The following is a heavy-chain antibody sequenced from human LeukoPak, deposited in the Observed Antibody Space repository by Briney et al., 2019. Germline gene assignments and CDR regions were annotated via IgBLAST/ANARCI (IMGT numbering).Heavy chain of an antibody. V-gene: IGHV3-48*03. CDR2: ISSSGSTI. Sequence: AGGSLRLSCAASGFSFSSYEMNWVRQAPGKGLEWVSYISSSGSTIYYADSVKGRFTISRDNAKNSLYLQMNSLSAEDTAVYYCARDNYDSSGYYFDWGQGTLVTVSS. CDR1: GFSFSSYE. CDR3: ARDNYDSSGYYFD. D-gene: IGHD3-22*01. J-gene: IGHJ4*02.